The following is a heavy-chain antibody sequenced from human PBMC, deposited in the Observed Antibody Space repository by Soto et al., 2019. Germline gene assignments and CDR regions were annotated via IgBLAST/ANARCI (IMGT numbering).Heavy chain of an antibody. Sequence: QVQLVQSGAEVKKPGASVKVSCKASGYTFTSYGISWVRQAPGQGLEWMGWISAYNGNTNYAKKLQGRVTMTTDTSTSTAYMELRSLRSDDTAVYYCATLTYYYDSSGYYYLLRDWGQGTLVTVSS. CDR1: GYTFTSYG. J-gene: IGHJ4*02. D-gene: IGHD3-22*01. CDR3: ATLTYYYDSSGYYYLLRD. V-gene: IGHV1-18*01. CDR2: ISAYNGNT.